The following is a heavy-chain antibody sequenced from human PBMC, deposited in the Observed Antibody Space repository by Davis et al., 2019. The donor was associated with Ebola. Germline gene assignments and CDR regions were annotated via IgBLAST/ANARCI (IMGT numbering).Heavy chain of an antibody. CDR3: ARTNSDFWSGYYSGYFDY. Sequence: SETLSLTCTVSGGSISSGDYYWSWIRQPPGKGLEWIGYIYYSGSTYYNPSLKSRVTISVDTSKNQFSLKLSSVTSADTAVYYCARTNSDFWSGYYSGYFDYWGQGTLVTVSS. V-gene: IGHV4-30-4*01. CDR2: IYYSGST. D-gene: IGHD3-3*01. J-gene: IGHJ4*02. CDR1: GGSISSGDYY.